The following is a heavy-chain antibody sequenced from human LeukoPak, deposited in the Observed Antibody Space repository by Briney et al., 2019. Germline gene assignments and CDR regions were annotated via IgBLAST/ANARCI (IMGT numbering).Heavy chain of an antibody. CDR3: ARVSVRLWFGELFQWFDP. D-gene: IGHD3-10*01. V-gene: IGHV3-7*03. J-gene: IGHJ5*02. CDR1: GFTFSSYW. CDR2: IKQDGSEK. Sequence: GGSLRLSCAASGFTFSSYWMSWVRQAPGKGLEWVANIKQDGSEKYYVDSVKGRFTISRDNAKNSLHLQMNSLRAEDTAVYYCARVSVRLWFGELFQWFDPWGQGTLVTVSS.